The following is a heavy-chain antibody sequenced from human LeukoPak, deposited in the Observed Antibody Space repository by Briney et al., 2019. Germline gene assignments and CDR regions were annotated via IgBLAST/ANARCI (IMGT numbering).Heavy chain of an antibody. D-gene: IGHD5-18*01. CDR3: AHRDTSMVRVDY. CDR1: GFTFSTAW. V-gene: IGHV3-15*01. Sequence: GGSLRLSCAASGFTFSTAWLSWVRQAPGKGLEWVGRIRSKTAGGTTDYAAPVKGRITISRDDSKNTLYLQMNSLTTEDTAVYFCAHRDTSMVRVDYWGQGTLVTVSS. CDR2: IRSKTAGGTT. J-gene: IGHJ4*02.